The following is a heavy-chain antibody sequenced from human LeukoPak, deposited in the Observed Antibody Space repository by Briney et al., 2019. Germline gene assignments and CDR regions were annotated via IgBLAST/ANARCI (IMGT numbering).Heavy chain of an antibody. CDR1: GFTFSSYG. Sequence: GGSLRLSCASSGFTFSSYGMHWVRQAPGKGLEWVALIWYDGSKTYYADSVQGRFTISRDNSKNTLYLQMDSLRVEDTAVYYCARDRGTNGNYQRGYFDSWGQGTLVTVSS. D-gene: IGHD1-7*01. V-gene: IGHV3-33*01. CDR2: IWYDGSKT. CDR3: ARDRGTNGNYQRGYFDS. J-gene: IGHJ4*02.